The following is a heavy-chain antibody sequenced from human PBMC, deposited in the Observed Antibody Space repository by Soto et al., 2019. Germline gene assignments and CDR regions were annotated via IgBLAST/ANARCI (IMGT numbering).Heavy chain of an antibody. V-gene: IGHV4-59*01. CDR3: ARDNGYSYGYTLDH. CDR2: IYYSGST. CDR1: GGSISSYY. Sequence: PSETLSLTCTVSGGSISSYYWSWVRQPPGKGLEWIGYIYYSGSTNYNPSLKSRVTISVDTSKNQFSLKLSSVTAADTAVYYCARDNGYSYGYTLDHWGQRTLVTVSS. J-gene: IGHJ4*02. D-gene: IGHD5-18*01.